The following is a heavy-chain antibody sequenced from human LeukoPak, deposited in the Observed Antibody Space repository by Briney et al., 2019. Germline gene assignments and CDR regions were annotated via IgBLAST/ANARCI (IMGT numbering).Heavy chain of an antibody. D-gene: IGHD3-22*01. CDR2: IKQDGSEK. Sequence: PGGSLRLSCAASGFTFSSYWMSWVRQAPGKGLEWVAYIKQDGSEKYYVDSVKGRFTISRDNAKNSLYLQMNSLRAEDTAVYYCARDDGIDSSDPTPLGYWGQGTLVTVSS. CDR3: ARDDGIDSSDPTPLGY. CDR1: GFTFSSYW. V-gene: IGHV3-7*01. J-gene: IGHJ4*02.